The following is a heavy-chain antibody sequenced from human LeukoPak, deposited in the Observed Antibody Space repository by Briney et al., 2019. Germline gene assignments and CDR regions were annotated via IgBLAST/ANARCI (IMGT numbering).Heavy chain of an antibody. J-gene: IGHJ6*02. CDR2: INHSGST. CDR3: AREARYCSSTSCYHIHSYYYGMDV. D-gene: IGHD2-2*01. V-gene: IGHV4-34*01. CDR1: GGSFSGYY. Sequence: PSETLSLTCAVSGGSFSGYYWSWIRQPPGKGLEWIGGINHSGSTNYNPSLKSRVTISVDTSKNQFSLKLSSVTAADTAVYYCAREARYCSSTSCYHIHSYYYGMDVWGQGTTVTVSS.